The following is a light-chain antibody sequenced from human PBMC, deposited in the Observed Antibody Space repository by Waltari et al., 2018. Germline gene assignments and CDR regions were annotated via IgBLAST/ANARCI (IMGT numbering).Light chain of an antibody. CDR1: QSINTY. J-gene: IGKJ1*01. Sequence: DIQMTQSPASLSASVGDRVTIPCWASQSINTYLNWYQQKPEKAPKLLIYAASSLQSGVPSRFTGSGSGTEFSLTISSLQPEDFATYYCQQTYSTPPTFGQGTNVEIK. V-gene: IGKV1-39*01. CDR3: QQTYSTPPT. CDR2: AAS.